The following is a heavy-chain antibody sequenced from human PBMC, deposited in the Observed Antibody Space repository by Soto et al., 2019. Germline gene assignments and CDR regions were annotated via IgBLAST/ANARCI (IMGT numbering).Heavy chain of an antibody. CDR3: ANENRDPGELSGLDYYYYMDV. CDR2: ISGSGGST. CDR1: GFTFSSYA. Sequence: GGSLRLSCAASGFTFSSYAMSWVRQAPGKGLEWVSAISGSGGSTYYADSVKGRFTISRDNSKNTLYLQMNSLRAEDTAVYYCANENRDPGELSGLDYYYYMDVWGKGTTVTVSS. D-gene: IGHD3-16*02. V-gene: IGHV3-23*01. J-gene: IGHJ6*03.